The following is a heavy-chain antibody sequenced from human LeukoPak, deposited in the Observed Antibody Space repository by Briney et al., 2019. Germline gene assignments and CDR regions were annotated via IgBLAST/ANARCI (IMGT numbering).Heavy chain of an antibody. J-gene: IGHJ5*02. Sequence: PGRSLRLSCAASGFTFSTYGIHWVRQAPGKGLEWVAVISYDGSNKYYADSVEGRFTISRDNSKNTLYLQMNSLRAEDTAVYYFAKCSGTCWGNWFDPWGQGTLVTVSS. CDR1: GFTFSTYG. D-gene: IGHD2-2*01. CDR2: ISYDGSNK. V-gene: IGHV3-30*18. CDR3: AKCSGTCWGNWFDP.